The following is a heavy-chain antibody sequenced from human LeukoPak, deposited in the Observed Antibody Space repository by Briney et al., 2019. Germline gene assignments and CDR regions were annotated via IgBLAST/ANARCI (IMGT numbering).Heavy chain of an antibody. CDR1: GFTFSNYA. Sequence: GGSLRLSCAASGFTFSNYAMTWVRQAPGKGLQWVSTISVSGESTYYADSVKGRFTISRDSSKSTLYLQMNSLRDEDTAVYYCAKYGSGSYYNGLYWGQGTLVTVSS. CDR3: AKYGSGSYYNGLY. D-gene: IGHD3-10*01. CDR2: ISVSGEST. J-gene: IGHJ4*02. V-gene: IGHV3-23*01.